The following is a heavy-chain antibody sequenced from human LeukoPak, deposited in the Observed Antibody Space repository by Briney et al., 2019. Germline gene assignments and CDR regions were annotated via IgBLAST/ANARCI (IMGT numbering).Heavy chain of an antibody. Sequence: GGSLRLSCAASGFTFSTYAMHWVRQAPGKGLEWVTVIWFDGSHQHYADSVRGRFTVSRDNSRNTLYLQMNSLRAEDTAVYYCARYDVDMATNNWGQGTLVTVSS. CDR2: IWFDGSHQ. D-gene: IGHD5-24*01. CDR1: GFTFSTYA. CDR3: ARYDVDMATNN. V-gene: IGHV3-33*08. J-gene: IGHJ4*02.